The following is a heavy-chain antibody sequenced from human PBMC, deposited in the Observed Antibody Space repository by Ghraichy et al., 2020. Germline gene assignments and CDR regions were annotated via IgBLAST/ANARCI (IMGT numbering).Heavy chain of an antibody. Sequence: LTCTVSGGSIISYYWGWIRQPPGRGLEWIGYIFTSGLTYYNPSLKSRVTISVDTSKNQFSLKLSSVTAADTAVYYCARSSNKSFDYWGRGTLVTVSS. CDR1: GGSIISYY. D-gene: IGHD6-13*01. J-gene: IGHJ4*02. CDR3: ARSSNKSFDY. V-gene: IGHV4-4*09. CDR2: IFTSGLT.